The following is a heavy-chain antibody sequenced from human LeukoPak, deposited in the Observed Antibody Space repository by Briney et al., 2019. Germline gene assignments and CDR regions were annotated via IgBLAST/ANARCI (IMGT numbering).Heavy chain of an antibody. CDR1: GGSFSGYY. J-gene: IGHJ6*02. CDR3: ARGPRIAAAGLYYYYYGMDV. Sequence: SETLSLTCAVYGGSFSGYYWSWIRQPPGKGLEWIGEINHSGSTNYNPSLKSRVTISVDTSKNQLSLKLSSVTAADTAVYYCARGPRIAAAGLYYYYYGMDVWGQGTTVTVSS. V-gene: IGHV4-34*01. D-gene: IGHD6-13*01. CDR2: INHSGST.